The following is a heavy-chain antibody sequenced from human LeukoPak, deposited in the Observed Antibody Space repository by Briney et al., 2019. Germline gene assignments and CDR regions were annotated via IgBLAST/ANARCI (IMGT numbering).Heavy chain of an antibody. D-gene: IGHD6-19*01. CDR1: GYTFTSYD. CDR3: ARGLDSGGWYLGKRERCFGY. V-gene: IGHV1-8*01. CDR2: MNPNSGNT. Sequence: GASVKVSCKASGYTFTSYDINWVRQATGQGLEWMGWMNPNSGNTGYAQKFQGRVTMTRNTSISTAYMELSSLRSEDTAVYYCARGLDSGGWYLGKRERCFGYWGQGTLVTVSS. J-gene: IGHJ4*02.